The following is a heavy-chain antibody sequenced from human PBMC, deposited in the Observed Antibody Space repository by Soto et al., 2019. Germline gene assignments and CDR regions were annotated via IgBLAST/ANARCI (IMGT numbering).Heavy chain of an antibody. J-gene: IGHJ4*02. CDR3: ASGRNGFDL. V-gene: IGHV3-33*01. Sequence: QVQLVESGGGVVQPGRSLRLSCAASGLSFSSYGMHWVRQAPGKGLEWVAGKRYDGSNKYYVDSVKGRFIISRDNSKHTLSLQMNSLRAEDTAVYFCASGRNGFDLWGQGTLVTVSS. D-gene: IGHD2-8*01. CDR2: KRYDGSNK. CDR1: GLSFSSYG.